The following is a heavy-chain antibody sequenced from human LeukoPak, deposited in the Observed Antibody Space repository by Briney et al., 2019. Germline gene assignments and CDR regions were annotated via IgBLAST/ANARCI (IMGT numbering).Heavy chain of an antibody. J-gene: IGHJ4*02. CDR3: ARDWDGSGWPIDY. D-gene: IGHD6-19*01. Sequence: GGSLRLSCAASGFTFSRYWMSCVRQAPGKGLEWVANIKTDGSEKYYVDSLKGRFIISRDNAKNSLYLQMNSLRAEDTAVYYCARDWDGSGWPIDYWGQGTLVTVSS. CDR2: IKTDGSEK. CDR1: GFTFSRYW. V-gene: IGHV3-7*05.